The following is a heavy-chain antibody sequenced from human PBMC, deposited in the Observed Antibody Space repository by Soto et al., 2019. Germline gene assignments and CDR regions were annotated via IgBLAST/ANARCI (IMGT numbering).Heavy chain of an antibody. Sequence: QVQLVQSGAEVKKPGSSVKVSCKGSGGTFSSYTISWVRQAPGQGLEWIGRIIPILGIANHAQKFQGRVTITADKSTSTAYMELSSLSSEDTAVYYCARFRGSYGMDVWGQGTTVTVSS. D-gene: IGHD3-10*01. CDR3: ARFRGSYGMDV. J-gene: IGHJ6*02. CDR1: GGTFSSYT. CDR2: IIPILGIA. V-gene: IGHV1-69*02.